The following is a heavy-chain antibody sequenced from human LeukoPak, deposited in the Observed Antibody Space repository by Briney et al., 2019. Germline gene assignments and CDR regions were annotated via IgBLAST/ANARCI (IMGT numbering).Heavy chain of an antibody. D-gene: IGHD3-10*01. Sequence: SETLSLTCTVSGGSISSSSYYWGWIRQPPEKGLEWIGSIYYSGSTYYNPSLKSRVTISVDTSKNQFSLKLSSVTAADTAVYYCARRGYYGSGIWDYFDYWGQGTLVTVSS. V-gene: IGHV4-39*01. CDR3: ARRGYYGSGIWDYFDY. J-gene: IGHJ4*02. CDR2: IYYSGST. CDR1: GGSISSSSYY.